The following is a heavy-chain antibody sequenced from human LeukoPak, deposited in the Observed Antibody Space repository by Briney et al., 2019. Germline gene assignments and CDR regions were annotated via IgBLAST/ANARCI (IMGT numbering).Heavy chain of an antibody. CDR1: GFTFSSYG. CDR2: ITSSSSYI. V-gene: IGHV3-21*01. Sequence: PGGSLRLSCAASGFTFSSYGVNWVRQAPGKGLEWVSSITSSSSYIYYADSVKGRFTISSDNAKNSLYLQMNSLRAEDTAVYYCARSYSSSRGAFDYWGQGTLVTVSS. D-gene: IGHD6-6*01. J-gene: IGHJ4*02. CDR3: ARSYSSSRGAFDY.